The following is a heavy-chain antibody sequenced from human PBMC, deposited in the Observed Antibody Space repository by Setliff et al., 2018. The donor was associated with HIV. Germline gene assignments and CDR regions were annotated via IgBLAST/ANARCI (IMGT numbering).Heavy chain of an antibody. CDR3: ARRRSSSWYGADAFDI. J-gene: IGHJ3*02. V-gene: IGHV4-39*02. CDR2: ISHSGIT. Sequence: SETLSLTCIVSGVSTISSSSSYYWGWIRQPPGKGLEWIGYISHSGITYYNPSLKSRVTISVDTSKNHFSLRLSSVTAADTAVYYCARRRSSSWYGADAFDIWGQGTMVT. D-gene: IGHD6-13*01. CDR1: GVSTISSSSSYY.